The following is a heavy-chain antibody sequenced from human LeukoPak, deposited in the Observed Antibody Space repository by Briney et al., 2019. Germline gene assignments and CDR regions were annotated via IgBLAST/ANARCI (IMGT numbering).Heavy chain of an antibody. Sequence: GGSLRLSCAASGFTFSSYAMNWVRQAPGKGLEWVSAISGSGGSTYYADSVKGRFTISRDNSKNTLYLQMNSLRAEDTAVYYWAKKLGGYYYPHPADFWGQGTLVTVSS. CDR2: ISGSGGST. CDR1: GFTFSSYA. CDR3: AKKLGGYYYPHPADF. V-gene: IGHV3-23*01. D-gene: IGHD3-22*01. J-gene: IGHJ4*01.